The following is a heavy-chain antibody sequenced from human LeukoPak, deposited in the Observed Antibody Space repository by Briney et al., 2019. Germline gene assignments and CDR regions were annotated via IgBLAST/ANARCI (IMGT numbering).Heavy chain of an antibody. CDR2: ISGSGGST. V-gene: IGHV3-23*01. Sequence: PGGSLRLSCAASGFTFSSYAMSWVRQAPGEGLEWVSAISGSGGSTYYADSVKGRFTISRDNSKNTLYLQMNSLRAEDTAVYYCAKAIKSGYSYALDAFDIWGQGTMVTVSS. CDR1: GFTFSSYA. J-gene: IGHJ3*02. D-gene: IGHD5-18*01. CDR3: AKAIKSGYSYALDAFDI.